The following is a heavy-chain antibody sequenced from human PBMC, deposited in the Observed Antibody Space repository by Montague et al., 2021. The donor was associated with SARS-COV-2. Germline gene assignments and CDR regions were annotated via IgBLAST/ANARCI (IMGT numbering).Heavy chain of an antibody. Sequence: SETLSLICTVSGGSISSYYWSWIRQPPGKGLELIGYIYYSGGTNYNPSLKSRVTISVDTSKNQFSLKLSSVTAADTAVYYCARGGYYDYAFDIWGQGTMVTVSS. CDR2: IYYSGGT. D-gene: IGHD3-22*01. CDR3: ARGGYYDYAFDI. V-gene: IGHV4-59*01. J-gene: IGHJ3*02. CDR1: GGSISSYY.